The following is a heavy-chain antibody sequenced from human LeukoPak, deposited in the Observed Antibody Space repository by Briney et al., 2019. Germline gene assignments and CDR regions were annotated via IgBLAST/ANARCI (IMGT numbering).Heavy chain of an antibody. CDR1: GGSISSSNW. D-gene: IGHD3-3*01. J-gene: IGHJ5*02. CDR3: ARRAIFGVVKRKWFDP. CDR2: IYHSGST. Sequence: SETLSLTCAVSGGSISSSNWWSWVRQPPGKGLEWIGEIYHSGSTNYNPSLKSRVTISVDTSKNQFSLKLSSVTAADTAVYYCARRAIFGVVKRKWFDPWGQGTLVTVSS. V-gene: IGHV4-4*02.